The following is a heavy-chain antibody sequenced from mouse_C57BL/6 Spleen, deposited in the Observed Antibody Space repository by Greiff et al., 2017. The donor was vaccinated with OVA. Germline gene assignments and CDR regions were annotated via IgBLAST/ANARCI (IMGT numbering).Heavy chain of an antibody. V-gene: IGHV1-26*01. J-gene: IGHJ1*03. CDR2: INPNSGGT. CDR3: SRDRNFAFGSTPGYFDD. D-gene: IGHD1-1*01. Sequence: VQLQQSGPELVKPGASVKLSCKASGYTFTDYYMNWVKQSPGQSLEWIGDINPNSGGTSYNEKFKGKATLTADKSSSTAYMELRSLTSEDSADSDGSRDRNFAFGSTPGYFDDWGKGTLVTVSA. CDR1: GYTFTDYY.